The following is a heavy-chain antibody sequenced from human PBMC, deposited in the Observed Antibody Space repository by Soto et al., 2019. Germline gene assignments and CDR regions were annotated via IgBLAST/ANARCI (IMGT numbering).Heavy chain of an antibody. D-gene: IGHD3-10*01. CDR2: VYNTGGT. J-gene: IGHJ6*02. CDR3: VRPGIGPLHGLVDV. CDR1: SGPTSSHN. Sequence: QVQLQQSGPGLVKPSETLSLTCTVSSGPTSSHNWGWIRQPPGRGLEWIGYVYNTGGTSYNPTLRSRVTISADTSTKHISLTLSSVTAADTAVYYCVRPGIGPLHGLVDVWGQGTTVSVSS. V-gene: IGHV4-59*08.